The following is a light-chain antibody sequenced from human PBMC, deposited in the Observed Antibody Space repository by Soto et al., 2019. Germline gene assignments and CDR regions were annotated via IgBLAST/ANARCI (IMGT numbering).Light chain of an antibody. CDR3: QQYHNWPLT. Sequence: IVLTQSPGTLSLSPGERATLSCRPSQSVSSSYLAWYQQKPGQAPRLLIYGASSRATGIPDRFSGSGSGTEFTLTISSLQSEDFAIYYCQQYHNWPLTFGGGTKVDIK. V-gene: IGKV3-20*01. CDR1: QSVSSSY. J-gene: IGKJ4*01. CDR2: GAS.